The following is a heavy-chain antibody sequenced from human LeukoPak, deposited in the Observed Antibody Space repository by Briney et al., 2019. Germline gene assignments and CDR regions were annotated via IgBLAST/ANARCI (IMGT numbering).Heavy chain of an antibody. J-gene: IGHJ4*02. CDR1: GFTFTSDG. CDR2: ISGSSGST. V-gene: IGHV3-23*01. Sequence: GGSLRLSCAASGFTFTSDGVSSVGQAPGHGLEWVSAISGSSGSTYYADSVKGRFTISRDNSKNTLYLQMNSLRAEDTAVYYCAKDLYWGQRTLVPVSS. CDR3: AKDLY.